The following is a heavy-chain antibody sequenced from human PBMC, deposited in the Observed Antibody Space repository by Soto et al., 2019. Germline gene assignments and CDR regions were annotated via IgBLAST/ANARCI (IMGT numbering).Heavy chain of an antibody. J-gene: IGHJ6*02. V-gene: IGHV1-18*01. CDR2: ISAYNGNT. Sequence: ASVKVSCKASGYTFTSYGISWVRQAPGQGLEWMGWISAYNGNTNYAQKLQGRVTMTTDTSTSTAYMELRSLRSDDTAVYYCARVSGPPYYYYGMVVWGQGTTVTVSS. CDR1: GYTFTSYG. CDR3: ARVSGPPYYYYGMVV.